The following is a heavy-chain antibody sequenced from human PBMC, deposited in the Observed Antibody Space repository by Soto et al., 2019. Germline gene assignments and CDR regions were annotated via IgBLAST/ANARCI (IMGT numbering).Heavy chain of an antibody. Sequence: GGSLRLSCAASGFTFSSYWMSWVRQAPGKGLEWVANIKQDGSGKYYVDSVKGRFTISGYNAKNSLYLQMNSLRAEDTAVYYCARVSVYGDYIPYYFDYWGQGTLVTVSS. CDR1: GFTFSSYW. CDR3: ARVSVYGDYIPYYFDY. D-gene: IGHD4-17*01. V-gene: IGHV3-7*01. J-gene: IGHJ4*02. CDR2: IKQDGSGK.